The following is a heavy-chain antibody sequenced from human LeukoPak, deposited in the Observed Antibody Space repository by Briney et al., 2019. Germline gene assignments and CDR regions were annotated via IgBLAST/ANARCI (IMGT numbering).Heavy chain of an antibody. CDR1: GFTFSSYG. D-gene: IGHD3-3*01. CDR3: AKEAYYDFWSGYQYYFDY. CDR2: ISYDGSNK. J-gene: IGHJ4*02. V-gene: IGHV3-30*18. Sequence: GGSLRLSCAASGFTFSSYGMHWVRQAPGKGLEWVAVISYDGSNKYYADSVKGRFTISRDNSKNTLYLQMNGLRAEDTAVYYCAKEAYYDFWSGYQYYFDYWGQGTLVTVSS.